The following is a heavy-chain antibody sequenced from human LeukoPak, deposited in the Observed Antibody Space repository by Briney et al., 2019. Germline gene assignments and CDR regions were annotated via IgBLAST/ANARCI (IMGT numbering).Heavy chain of an antibody. CDR2: IYYSGST. CDR1: GGPISSYY. D-gene: IGHD1-26*01. Sequence: PSETLSLTCTVSGGPISSYYWSWIRQPPGKGLEWIGYIYYSGSTNYNPSLKSRVTISVDTSKNQFSLKLSSVTAADTAVYYCARVGASRYAFDIWGQGTMVTVSS. J-gene: IGHJ3*02. V-gene: IGHV4-59*01. CDR3: ARVGASRYAFDI.